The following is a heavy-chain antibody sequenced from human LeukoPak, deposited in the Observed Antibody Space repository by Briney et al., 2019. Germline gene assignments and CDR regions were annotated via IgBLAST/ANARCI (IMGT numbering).Heavy chain of an antibody. D-gene: IGHD3-10*01. V-gene: IGHV3-49*04. J-gene: IGHJ4*02. CDR1: GFTFGDYG. CDR2: IRSKAYGGTT. Sequence: GGSLRLSCTASGFTFGDYGMNWVRQAPGKGLEWVSFIRSKAYGGTTEYAASVKGRFTMSRDDSKSIAYLQMNSLKTEDTAVYYCTGSFGELTFFDYWGQRTLVTVSS. CDR3: TGSFGELTFFDY.